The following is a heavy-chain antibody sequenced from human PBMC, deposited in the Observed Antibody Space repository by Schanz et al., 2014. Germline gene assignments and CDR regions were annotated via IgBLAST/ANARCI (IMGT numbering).Heavy chain of an antibody. D-gene: IGHD6-13*01. CDR2: IDPSDSYL. CDR3: ATNRAISWYA. CDR1: GHMFTSYW. J-gene: IGHJ5*02. Sequence: DVQLVQSGAELKKPGESLRISCKGSGHMFTSYWINWVRQMPGKGLEWMGRIDPSDSYLNYSPSFRGQVTMSADKSTGTAFLQWRSLKASDTAIYYCATNRAISWYAWGQGTLVTVSS. V-gene: IGHV5-10-1*03.